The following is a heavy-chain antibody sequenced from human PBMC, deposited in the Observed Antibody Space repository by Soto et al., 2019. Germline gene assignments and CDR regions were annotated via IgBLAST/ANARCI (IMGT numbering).Heavy chain of an antibody. Sequence: QVQLVQSGAEVEKPGASVKVSCKASGYPFRAYYLNWVRQAPGQGLEWMGVINPSDGSTTYAQKFQGRVTMTSDTSTSTIYMDLKSLTSEDTAVYYCARSEAAEPFFDYWGQGTLVTVSS. CDR3: ARSEAAEPFFDY. CDR1: GYPFRAYY. CDR2: INPSDGST. D-gene: IGHD2-15*01. V-gene: IGHV1-46*01. J-gene: IGHJ4*02.